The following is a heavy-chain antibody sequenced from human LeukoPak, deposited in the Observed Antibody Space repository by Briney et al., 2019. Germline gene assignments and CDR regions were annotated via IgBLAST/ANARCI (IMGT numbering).Heavy chain of an antibody. CDR2: ISYDGSNK. D-gene: IGHD3-22*01. CDR3: ARGGDKYYYDSSGYYFTRLMDV. V-gene: IGHV3-30*11. Sequence: GRSLRLSCAASGFTFSSYAMHWVRQAPGKGLEWVAVISYDGSNKYYADSVKGRFTISRDNSKSTLYLQMNSLRAEDTAVYYCARGGDKYYYDSSGYYFTRLMDVWGKGTTVTVSS. CDR1: GFTFSSYA. J-gene: IGHJ6*03.